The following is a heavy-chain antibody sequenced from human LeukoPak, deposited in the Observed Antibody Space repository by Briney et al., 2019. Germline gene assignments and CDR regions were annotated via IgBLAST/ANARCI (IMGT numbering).Heavy chain of an antibody. CDR3: ARSTRPPDFWSGSAGSGWYFDL. D-gene: IGHD3-3*01. V-gene: IGHV4-59*12. J-gene: IGHJ2*01. CDR2: VLHIGTT. Sequence: PSETLSLTCSVSGDSISSYYWSWIRQPPGKGLEWIGYVLHIGTTYYNPSLKSRVTISVDRSKNQFSLKLSSVTAADTAVYYCARSTRPPDFWSGSAGSGWYFDLWGRGTLVTVSS. CDR1: GDSISSYY.